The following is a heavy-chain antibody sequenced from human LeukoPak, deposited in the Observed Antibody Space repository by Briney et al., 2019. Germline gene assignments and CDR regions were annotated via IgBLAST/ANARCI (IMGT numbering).Heavy chain of an antibody. J-gene: IGHJ4*02. CDR1: GYTFTSHG. CDR2: ISAYHGDT. Sequence: ASVKVSCKASGYTFTSHGINWVRQATGQGLEWMGWISAYHGDTNYAQKLQGRVTMTTDTSTSTAYMELRSLRSDDTAVYYCARETGDTAMTVWGQGTLVTVSS. V-gene: IGHV1-18*01. CDR3: ARETGDTAMTV. D-gene: IGHD5-18*01.